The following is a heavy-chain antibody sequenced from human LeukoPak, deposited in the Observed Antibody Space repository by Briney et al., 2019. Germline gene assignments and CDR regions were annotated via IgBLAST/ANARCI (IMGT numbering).Heavy chain of an antibody. CDR3: AIGGDYGGNHWFDP. D-gene: IGHD4-23*01. V-gene: IGHV1-18*01. CDR2: ISTYNGNT. CDR1: GYIFINYG. Sequence: ASVKVACKASGYIFINYGITWVRHAPGQGPEWMGWISTYNGNTKYADKLQGRVTMTTDTSTSTAYMALRSLRSDGTAMYYCAIGGDYGGNHWFDPWGQGTQVTVSS. J-gene: IGHJ5*02.